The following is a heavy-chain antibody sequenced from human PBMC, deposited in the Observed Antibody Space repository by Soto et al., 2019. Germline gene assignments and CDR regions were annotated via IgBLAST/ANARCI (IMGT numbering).Heavy chain of an antibody. J-gene: IGHJ4*02. Sequence: QVQLVESGGGLVKPGGSLRLSCVASGFTFSDYYMSWIRQAPGKGLEWVAYTSGTSSYTYYADSVKGRFTISRDNAEHSLYLHMNGLRDQDTAFYYCARGGSSSWSPKWDYWGQGTLVTVSS. CDR3: ARGGSSSWSPKWDY. CDR2: TSGTSSYT. CDR1: GFTFSDYY. D-gene: IGHD6-13*01. V-gene: IGHV3-11*06.